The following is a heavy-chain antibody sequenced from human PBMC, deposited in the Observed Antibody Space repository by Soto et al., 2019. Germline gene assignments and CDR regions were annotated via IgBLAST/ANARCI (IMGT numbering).Heavy chain of an antibody. CDR3: ARDHSYDFWSGYSRGGGMDV. CDR2: ISYDGSNK. Sequence: QVQLVESGGGVVQPGRSLRLSCAASGFTFSSYAMHWVRQAPGKGLEWVAVISYDGSNKYYADSVKGRFTISRDNSKNTLYLQMNSLRAEDTAVYYCARDHSYDFWSGYSRGGGMDVWGQGTTVTVSS. CDR1: GFTFSSYA. V-gene: IGHV3-30-3*01. J-gene: IGHJ6*02. D-gene: IGHD3-3*01.